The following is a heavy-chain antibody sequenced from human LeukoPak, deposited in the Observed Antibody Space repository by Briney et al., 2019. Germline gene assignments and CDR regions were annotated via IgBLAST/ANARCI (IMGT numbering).Heavy chain of an antibody. CDR3: ARVRYMSYPNWFDP. D-gene: IGHD3-16*02. V-gene: IGHV4-31*03. CDR2: IYNSESP. CDR1: GGSISSGGYY. J-gene: IGHJ5*02. Sequence: SETLSLTCTVTGGSISSGGYYWSWIRQHPGKGLEWVGYIYNSESPYYNPSLTSRVTISVATSKNQFSLKLSSVTAADTAVYYCARVRYMSYPNWFDPWGQGTLVTVSS.